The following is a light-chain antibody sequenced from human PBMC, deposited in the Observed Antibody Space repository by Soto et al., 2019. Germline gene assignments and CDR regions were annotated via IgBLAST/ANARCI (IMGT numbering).Light chain of an antibody. CDR3: LQVNNYPRT. CDR2: AAS. Sequence: DILLTQSPSFLSASVGYRITITCRASHGISNYLAWYQQKPGKAPNLLIYAASTLQSGVPSRFSGSGSGTEFTLTISSLQPEDFATYYCLQVNNYPRTFGGGTKVEIK. CDR1: HGISNY. J-gene: IGKJ4*01. V-gene: IGKV1-9*01.